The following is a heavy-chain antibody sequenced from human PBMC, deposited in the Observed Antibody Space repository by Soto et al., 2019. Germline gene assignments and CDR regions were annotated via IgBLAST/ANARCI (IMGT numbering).Heavy chain of an antibody. V-gene: IGHV5-51*01. CDR2: VYPADSDT. CDR1: GYSFTTYW. J-gene: IGHJ4*02. CDR3: ARSEQLYTSDS. Sequence: ESLKISCTGSGYSFTTYWIGWLRQMPGKGLDWLGPVYPADSDTRYSPSFQGPGTISADKSIMTAYLQWSSLKASDTAMYYCARSEQLYTSDSWGQGTLVTVSS. D-gene: IGHD6-6*01.